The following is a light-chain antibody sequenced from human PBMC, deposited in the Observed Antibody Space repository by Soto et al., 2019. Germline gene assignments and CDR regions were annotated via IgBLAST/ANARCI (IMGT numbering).Light chain of an antibody. CDR1: QSVSSN. CDR3: QQYNNWWT. V-gene: IGKV3-15*01. J-gene: IGKJ1*01. Sequence: EIVMTQYPATLSVSPGERATRSCRASQSVSSNLAWYQQKPGQAPRLLIYGASTRATGIPARFSGSGSGTEFTLTISSLQSEDFAVYYCQQYNNWWTFGQGTKVDIK. CDR2: GAS.